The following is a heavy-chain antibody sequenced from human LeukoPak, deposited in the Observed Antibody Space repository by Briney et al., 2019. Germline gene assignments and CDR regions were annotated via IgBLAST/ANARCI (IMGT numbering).Heavy chain of an antibody. J-gene: IGHJ3*02. CDR2: IRVDGSTE. CDR1: GYTFRCYP. D-gene: IGHD1-26*01. Sequence: GGSLRLSCGASGYTFRCYPMTWVRQAPGKGLKWVATIRVDGSTEYPVDSMKGRFTNSRDNAKNALHLQMNSLRAEDTAVYYCATYSGPDKWDASDMWGQGTLVTVSS. V-gene: IGHV3-7*01. CDR3: ATYSGPDKWDASDM.